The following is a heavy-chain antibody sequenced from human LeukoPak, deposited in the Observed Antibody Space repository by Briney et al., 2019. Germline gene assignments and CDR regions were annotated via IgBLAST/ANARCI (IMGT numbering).Heavy chain of an antibody. Sequence: PGGSLRLSCAASGFTFWTHVMTCLRQAPGKGLEWVSALSGSGGSTFYADSVKGRFTISRDNSNSTLYLQMNSLRAEDTAVYYCAKGQSPDYWGQGTLVTVSS. CDR3: AKGQSPDY. CDR2: LSGSGGST. J-gene: IGHJ4*02. D-gene: IGHD4-11*01. CDR1: GFTFWTHV. V-gene: IGHV3-23*01.